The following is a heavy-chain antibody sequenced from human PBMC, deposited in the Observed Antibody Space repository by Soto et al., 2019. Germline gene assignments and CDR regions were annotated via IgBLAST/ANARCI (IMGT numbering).Heavy chain of an antibody. Sequence: ASVKVSCKVSGYTLTELSMHWVRQAPGKGLEWMGGFDPEDGETIYAQKFQGRVTMTEDTSTDTAYMELSSLRSEDTAVYYCATGRTGYCISTSCYGFDPWGQGTLVTVSS. CDR3: ATGRTGYCISTSCYGFDP. CDR2: FDPEDGET. V-gene: IGHV1-24*01. D-gene: IGHD2-2*01. J-gene: IGHJ5*02. CDR1: GYTLTELS.